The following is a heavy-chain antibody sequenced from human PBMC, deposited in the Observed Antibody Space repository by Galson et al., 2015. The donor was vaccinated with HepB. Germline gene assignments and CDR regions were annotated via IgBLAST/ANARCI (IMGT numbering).Heavy chain of an antibody. J-gene: IGHJ4*02. CDR3: AREDGSGRLFDY. Sequence: SLRLSCAASGFTFSSYSMNWVRQAPGKGLEWVSSISSSSSYIYYADSVKGRFTISRDNAKNSLYLQMNSLRAEDTAVYYCAREDGSGRLFDYWGQGTLVTVSS. CDR2: ISSSSSYI. CDR1: GFTFSSYS. D-gene: IGHD3-10*01. V-gene: IGHV3-21*01.